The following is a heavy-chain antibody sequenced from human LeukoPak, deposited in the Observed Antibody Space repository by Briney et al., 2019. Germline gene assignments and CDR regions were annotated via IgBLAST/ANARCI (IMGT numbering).Heavy chain of an antibody. J-gene: IGHJ4*02. CDR3: ARNFDYYGSGSYYNEAY. Sequence: PGGSLRLSCAASGFTSSSSGMHWVRQAPGKGLEWVAVIWYDGSDKYYADSVKGRFTISRDNSKNTLYLQMNSLRAEDTAMYYCARNFDYYGSGSYYNEAYWGQGTLVTVSS. D-gene: IGHD3-10*01. V-gene: IGHV3-33*01. CDR2: IWYDGSDK. CDR1: GFTSSSSG.